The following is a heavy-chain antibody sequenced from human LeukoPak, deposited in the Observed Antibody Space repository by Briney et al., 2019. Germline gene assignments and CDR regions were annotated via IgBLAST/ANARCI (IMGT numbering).Heavy chain of an antibody. J-gene: IGHJ4*02. D-gene: IGHD2-21*01. V-gene: IGHV3-30*02. Sequence: TGGSLRLSCAASGFTFSRYGMHWVRQAPGKGLEWVAFIRYDGSNKYYADSVKGRFTISRDNSKNTLYLQMNSLRAEDTAVYYCAKEIGLAYCGGDCPYDYWGQGTLVTVSS. CDR1: GFTFSRYG. CDR3: AKEIGLAYCGGDCPYDY. CDR2: IRYDGSNK.